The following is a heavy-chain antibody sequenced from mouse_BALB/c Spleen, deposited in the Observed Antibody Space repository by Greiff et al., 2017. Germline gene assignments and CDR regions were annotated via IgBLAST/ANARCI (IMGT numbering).Heavy chain of an antibody. CDR3: ARSRYGRAMDY. Sequence: EVQLVESGGGLVKPGGSLKLSCAASGFTFSSYAMSWVRQSPEKRLEWVAEISSGGSYTYYPDTVTGRFTISRDNAKNTLYLEMSSLRSEDTAMYYCARSRYGRAMDYWGQGTSVTVSS. V-gene: IGHV5-9-4*01. CDR1: GFTFSSYA. J-gene: IGHJ4*01. CDR2: ISSGGSYT. D-gene: IGHD2-14*01.